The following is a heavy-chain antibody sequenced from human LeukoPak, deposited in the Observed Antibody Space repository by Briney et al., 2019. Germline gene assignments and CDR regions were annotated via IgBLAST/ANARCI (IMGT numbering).Heavy chain of an antibody. J-gene: IGHJ5*02. CDR3: ARGPIGGVVLETTLGYFDP. V-gene: IGHV4-30-2*01. CDR1: GGSIAGSGWH. CDR2: IYHSGGT. D-gene: IGHD6-25*01. Sequence: SQTLSLTCTVSGGSIAGSGWHWSWLRRPPGKGLEWIAYIYHSGGTYSSPPLRNRVTISVDRYKNQFFLNLRSATDADTAMYYCARGPIGGVVLETTLGYFDPWGQGTLVTVSS.